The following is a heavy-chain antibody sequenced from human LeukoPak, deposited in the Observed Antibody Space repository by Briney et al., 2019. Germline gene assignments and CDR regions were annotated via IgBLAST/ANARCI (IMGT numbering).Heavy chain of an antibody. V-gene: IGHV3-23*01. CDR3: AKQDPYSSGWYP. Sequence: PGRSLRLSCAASGLTFDTYAMSWVRLAPGKGLEWVSAISDSGGSTYYADSVKGRFTISRDNSKNTLYLQMNSLRAEDTAVYYCAKQDPYSSGWYPWGQGTLVTVSS. CDR1: GLTFDTYA. D-gene: IGHD6-19*01. CDR2: ISDSGGST. J-gene: IGHJ5*02.